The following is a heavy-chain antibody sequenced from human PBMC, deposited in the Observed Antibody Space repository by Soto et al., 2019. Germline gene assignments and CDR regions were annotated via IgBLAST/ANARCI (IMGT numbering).Heavy chain of an antibody. Sequence: GGSLRLSCAASGFTFSDYYMSWICQAPGKGLEWVSYISSSGSTIYYADSVKGRFTISRDNAKNSLYLQMNSLRAEDTAVYYCASTGTKLGYCSSTSCSYDYWGQGTLVTVSS. J-gene: IGHJ4*02. D-gene: IGHD2-2*01. CDR2: ISSSGSTI. CDR3: ASTGTKLGYCSSTSCSYDY. V-gene: IGHV3-11*01. CDR1: GFTFSDYY.